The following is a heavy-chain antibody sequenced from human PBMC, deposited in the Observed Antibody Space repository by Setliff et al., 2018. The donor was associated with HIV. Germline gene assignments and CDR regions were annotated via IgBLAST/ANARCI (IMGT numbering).Heavy chain of an antibody. J-gene: IGHJ6*02. CDR3: ARDVDHMMDV. CDR1: GFTFSTYG. V-gene: IGHV3-48*04. Sequence: GGSLRLSCAASGFTFSTYGMSWVRQAPGKGLEWISSISHSGSPTHYADSVKGRFTISRDNAKKSLYLEMNRLRSDDTAVYYCARDVDHMMDVWGQGTTVTVSS. CDR2: ISHSGSPT.